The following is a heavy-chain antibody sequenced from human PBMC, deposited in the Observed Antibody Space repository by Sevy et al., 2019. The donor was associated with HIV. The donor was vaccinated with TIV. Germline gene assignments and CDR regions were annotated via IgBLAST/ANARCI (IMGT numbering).Heavy chain of an antibody. D-gene: IGHD3-22*01. CDR2: IIPIFGTA. CDR3: ARRKEYYDSSGYYYESAFDI. V-gene: IGHV1-69*13. J-gene: IGHJ3*02. CDR1: GGTFSSYA. Sequence: ASVKISCKASGGTFSSYAISWVRQAPGQGLEWIGGIIPIFGTANYAQKFQGRVTITADESTRTAYMELSSMRSEDTAVYYCARRKEYYDSSGYYYESAFDIWGQGTMVTVSS.